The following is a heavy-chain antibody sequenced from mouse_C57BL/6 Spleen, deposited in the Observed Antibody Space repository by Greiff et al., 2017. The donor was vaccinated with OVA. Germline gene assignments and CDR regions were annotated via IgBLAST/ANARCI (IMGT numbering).Heavy chain of an antibody. Sequence: VQLKESGEGLVKPGGSLKLSCAASGFTFSSYAMSWVRQTPEKRLEWVAYISSGGDYIYYADTVKGRFTISRDNARNTLYLQMSSLKSEDTAMYYCTRVYYDYSYAMDDWGQGTSVTVAS. CDR1: GFTFSSYA. J-gene: IGHJ4*01. CDR3: TRVYYDYSYAMDD. V-gene: IGHV5-9-1*02. CDR2: ISSGGDYI. D-gene: IGHD2-4*01.